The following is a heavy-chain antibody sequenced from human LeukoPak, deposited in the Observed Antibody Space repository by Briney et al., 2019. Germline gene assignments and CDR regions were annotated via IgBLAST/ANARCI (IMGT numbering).Heavy chain of an antibody. D-gene: IGHD6-6*01. CDR1: GYTFTSYD. CDR2: MNPNSGNT. V-gene: IGHV1-8*01. Sequence: ASVKVSCKASGYTFTSYDINWVRQATGQGLEWMGWMNPNSGNTGYAQKFQGRVTMTRNTSISTAYMELSSLRSEDTAVYYCARGRSKRIAARPFYYYYYMDVWGKGTTVTVSS. CDR3: ARGRSKRIAARPFYYYYYMDV. J-gene: IGHJ6*03.